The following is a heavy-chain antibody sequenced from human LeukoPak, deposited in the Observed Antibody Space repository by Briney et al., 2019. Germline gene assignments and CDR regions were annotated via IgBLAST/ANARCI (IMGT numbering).Heavy chain of an antibody. CDR2: ISSSSSYI. D-gene: IGHD2-21*02. Sequence: GGSLRLSCAASRFNLSAYTMNWVRQAPGKGLEWVSSISSSSSYIYYADSVKGRFTISRDNAKNSLYLQMNSLRAEDTAVYYCARVAYCGGDCYSSDYWGQGTLVTVSS. CDR1: RFNLSAYT. J-gene: IGHJ4*02. CDR3: ARVAYCGGDCYSSDY. V-gene: IGHV3-21*01.